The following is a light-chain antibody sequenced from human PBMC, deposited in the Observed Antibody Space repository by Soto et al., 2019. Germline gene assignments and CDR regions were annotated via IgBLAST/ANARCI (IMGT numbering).Light chain of an antibody. CDR3: QQYATSPLT. CDR1: QSVNSNY. Sequence: DIVLTQSPGTLSLSPGERATLSCRASQSVNSNYLAWHQQKPGQAPRLLIYGVSSRATGIPDRFSGSGSGTDFTLTISRLEPEDFALYYCQQYATSPLTFGGGTKVDIK. J-gene: IGKJ4*01. V-gene: IGKV3-20*01. CDR2: GVS.